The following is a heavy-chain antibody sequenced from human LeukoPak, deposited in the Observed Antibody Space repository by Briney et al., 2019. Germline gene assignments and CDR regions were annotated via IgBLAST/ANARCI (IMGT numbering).Heavy chain of an antibody. D-gene: IGHD2-15*01. J-gene: IGHJ6*03. V-gene: IGHV3-21*01. CDR1: GFTFSSYS. CDR2: ISSSSSYI. Sequence: PGGSLTLSCAASGFTFSSYSMNWVRQAPGKGLEWVSSISSSSSYIYYADSVKGRFTISRDNAKNSLYLQMNSLRAEDTAVYYCARDQECSGGSCYYYYYYMDVWGKGTTVTVSS. CDR3: ARDQECSGGSCYYYYYYMDV.